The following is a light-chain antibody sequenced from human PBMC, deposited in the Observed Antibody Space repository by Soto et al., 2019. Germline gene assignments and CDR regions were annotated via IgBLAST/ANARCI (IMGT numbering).Light chain of an antibody. J-gene: IGKJ4*01. CDR1: QSVATN. CDR2: TAS. Sequence: VLTQSPATLSVSPGERATLSCRASQSVATNLAWYQQRPGQAPRLLIHTASTRVAGIPDRFSGSGSGTDFTLTISRLEPEDSAVYYCQQFASSPLTFGGGTKVDIK. V-gene: IGKV3-20*01. CDR3: QQFASSPLT.